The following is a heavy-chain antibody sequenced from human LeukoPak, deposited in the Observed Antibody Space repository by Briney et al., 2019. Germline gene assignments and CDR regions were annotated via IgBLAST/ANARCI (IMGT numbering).Heavy chain of an antibody. V-gene: IGHV1-8*01. CDR2: MNPNSGNT. CDR3: ARDWGSSGWYGGVDY. CDR1: GYTFTSYD. D-gene: IGHD6-19*01. Sequence: ASVKVSCKASGYTFTSYDINWVRQATGQGLEWMGWMNPNSGNTGYAQKFQGRVTMTRDMSTSTVYMELSSLRSEDTAVYYCARDWGSSGWYGGVDYWGQGTLVTVSS. J-gene: IGHJ4*02.